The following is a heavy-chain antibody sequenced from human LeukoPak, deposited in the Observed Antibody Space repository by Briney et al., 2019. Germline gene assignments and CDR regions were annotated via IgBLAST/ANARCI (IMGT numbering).Heavy chain of an antibody. CDR2: MNPNSGNT. Sequence: ASVKVSCKASGYTFTGYYMHWVRQAPGQGLEWMGWMNPNSGNTGYAQKFQGRVTMTRNTSISTAYMELSSLRSEDTAVYYCARGAMEWLLRRNWFDPWVQGTLVTVSS. D-gene: IGHD3-3*01. V-gene: IGHV1-8*02. CDR3: ARGAMEWLLRRNWFDP. CDR1: GYTFTGYY. J-gene: IGHJ5*02.